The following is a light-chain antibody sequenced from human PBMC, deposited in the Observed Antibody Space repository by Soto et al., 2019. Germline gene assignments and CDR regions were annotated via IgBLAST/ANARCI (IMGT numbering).Light chain of an antibody. Sequence: EIVLTHSPGTLSLSPCERATLSFRASQSVSSSYLAWYQQKPGQAPRLLIYGASSRATGIPDRFSGSGSGTDFTLSISRLEPEDFAVYYCQQYSSLWTFGQGTKV. CDR3: QQYSSLWT. J-gene: IGKJ1*01. CDR1: QSVSSSY. V-gene: IGKV3-20*01. CDR2: GAS.